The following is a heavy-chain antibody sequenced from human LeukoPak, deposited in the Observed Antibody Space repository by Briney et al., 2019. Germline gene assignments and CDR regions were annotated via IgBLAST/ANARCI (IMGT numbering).Heavy chain of an antibody. V-gene: IGHV4-30-2*01. D-gene: IGHD3-22*01. CDR1: GGSISSGGYS. CDR2: IYHSGST. CDR3: ARGPAGYYYDSSGLTY. Sequence: SETLSLTCAVSGGSISSGGYSWSWIRQPPGKGLEWIGYIYHSGSTYYNPSLKSRVTISVDTSKNQFSLKLSSVTAADTAVYYCARGPAGYYYDSSGLTYWGQGTLVTVSS. J-gene: IGHJ4*02.